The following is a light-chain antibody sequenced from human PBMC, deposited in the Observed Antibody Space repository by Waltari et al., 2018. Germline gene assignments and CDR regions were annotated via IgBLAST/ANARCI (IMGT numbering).Light chain of an antibody. V-gene: IGKV3-11*01. CDR1: QSVSSY. Sequence: EIVMTQSPATLSLSPGERATPSCRASQSVSSYLAWYQQKPGQAPRLLIYDASNRATGIPARFSGSGSGTDFTLTISSLEPEDFAVYYCQHYSHSSPWTFGQGTKVEIK. J-gene: IGKJ1*01. CDR3: QHYSHSSPWT. CDR2: DAS.